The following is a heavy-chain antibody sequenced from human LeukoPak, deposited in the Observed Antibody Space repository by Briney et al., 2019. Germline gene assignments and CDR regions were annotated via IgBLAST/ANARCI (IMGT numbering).Heavy chain of an antibody. V-gene: IGHV7-4-1*02. J-gene: IGHJ4*02. CDR1: GYTFTSYA. Sequence: WASVKVSCKASGYTFTSYAMNWVRPAPGQGLEWMGWINTNTGNPTYAQGFTGRFVFSLDTSVSTAYLQISSLKAEDTAVYYCAISHSSSWLDYWGQGTLVTVSS. CDR3: AISHSSSWLDY. D-gene: IGHD6-13*01. CDR2: INTNTGNP.